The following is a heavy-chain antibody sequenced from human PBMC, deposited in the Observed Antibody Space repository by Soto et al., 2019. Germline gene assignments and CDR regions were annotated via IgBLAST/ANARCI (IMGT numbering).Heavy chain of an antibody. V-gene: IGHV1-69*13. D-gene: IGHD5-12*01. CDR2: IIPIFGTA. J-gene: IGHJ4*02. CDR1: GGTFSSYA. Sequence: SVKVSCKASGGTFSSYAISWVRQAPGQGLEWMGAIIPIFGTANYAQKFQGRVTITADESTSTAYMELSSLRSEDTAVYYCARGGYSGYDSAFYYFDYWGQGKLVTV. CDR3: ARGGYSGYDSAFYYFDY.